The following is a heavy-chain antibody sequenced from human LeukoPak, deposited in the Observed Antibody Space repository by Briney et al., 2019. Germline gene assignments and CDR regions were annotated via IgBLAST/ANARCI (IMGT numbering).Heavy chain of an antibody. Sequence: GGSLRLSCAASGFTFSSYTMNWVRQAPGKGLEWVSSISGSSSYIYYADSVKGRFTISRDNGKNSVYLQMNSLRPEDTAVYDCASGDHGDHEVYWGQGTLVTVSS. D-gene: IGHD4-17*01. CDR2: ISGSSSYI. V-gene: IGHV3-21*04. J-gene: IGHJ4*02. CDR3: ASGDHGDHEVY. CDR1: GFTFSSYT.